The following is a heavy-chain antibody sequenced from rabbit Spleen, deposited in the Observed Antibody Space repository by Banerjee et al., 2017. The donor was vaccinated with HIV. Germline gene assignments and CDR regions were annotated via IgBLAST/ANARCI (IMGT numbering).Heavy chain of an antibody. CDR3: ARDTGSSFSSYGMDL. V-gene: IGHV1S45*01. Sequence: QEQLVESGGGLVQPEGSLTLTCTASGFSFGDRDVMCWVRQAPGKGLEWISCIAGSSSGFTYSATWARGRLTCSKTSSTTVTLQMTSLTVADTATYFCARDTGSSFSSYGMDLWGPGTLVTVS. CDR1: GFSFGDRDV. J-gene: IGHJ6*01. CDR2: IAGSSSGFT. D-gene: IGHD8-1*01.